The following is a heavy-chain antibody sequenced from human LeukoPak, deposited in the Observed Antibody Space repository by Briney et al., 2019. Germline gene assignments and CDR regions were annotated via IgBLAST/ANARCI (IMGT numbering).Heavy chain of an antibody. CDR2: FDPEDGET. D-gene: IGHD3-22*01. J-gene: IGHJ3*02. V-gene: IGHV1-24*01. Sequence: ASVMVSCKVSGYTLTELSMHWVRQAPGKGLEWMGGFDPEDGETIYAQKFQGRVTMTEDTSTDTAYMELSSLRSEDTAVYYCATGGDSSGYYYGRNAFDIWGQGTMVTVSS. CDR3: ATGGDSSGYYYGRNAFDI. CDR1: GYTLTELS.